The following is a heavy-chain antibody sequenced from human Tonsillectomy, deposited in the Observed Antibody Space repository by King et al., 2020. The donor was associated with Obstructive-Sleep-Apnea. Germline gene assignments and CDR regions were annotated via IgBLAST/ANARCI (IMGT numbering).Heavy chain of an antibody. CDR3: ARVDYTNYEESGY. V-gene: IGHV3-21*01. CDR2: ISSSSRYI. D-gene: IGHD4-11*01. CDR1: GFTFSSYN. Sequence: QLVQSGGGLVKPGGSLRLSCAASGFTFSSYNMNWVRQAPGKGLEWVSSISSSSRYIYYADSVKGRFTISRDNAKNSLYLQMNSLRAEDTAVYYCARVDYTNYEESGYWGQGTLVTVSS. J-gene: IGHJ4*02.